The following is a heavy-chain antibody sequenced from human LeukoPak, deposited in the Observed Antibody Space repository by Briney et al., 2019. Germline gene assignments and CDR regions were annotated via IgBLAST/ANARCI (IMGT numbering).Heavy chain of an antibody. V-gene: IGHV3-30-3*01. Sequence: GGSLRLSCEASGFTFSSYALHWVRQAPGKGLEWVAVVAYDGTYKFYADSVKGRFTISRDNSENTVYVQMNSLRPEDTAVYYCARDGQYSSSWNYYYGMDVWGQGTTVTVSS. CDR3: ARDGQYSSSWNYYYGMDV. CDR1: GFTFSSYA. D-gene: IGHD6-13*01. CDR2: VAYDGTYK. J-gene: IGHJ6*02.